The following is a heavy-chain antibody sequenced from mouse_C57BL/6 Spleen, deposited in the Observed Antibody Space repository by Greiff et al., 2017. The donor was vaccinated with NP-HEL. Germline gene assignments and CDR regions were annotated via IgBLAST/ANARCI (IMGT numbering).Heavy chain of an antibody. Sequence: QVQLQQSGAELVKPGASVKLSCKASGYTFTSYWMHWVKQRPGQGLEWIGMIHPNSGSTNYNEKFKSKATLTVDKSSSTAYMQLSSLTSEDSAVYYCARDGDDYFDYWGQGTTLTVSS. V-gene: IGHV1-64*01. CDR1: GYTFTSYW. J-gene: IGHJ2*01. CDR3: ARDGDDYFDY. D-gene: IGHD2-3*01. CDR2: IHPNSGST.